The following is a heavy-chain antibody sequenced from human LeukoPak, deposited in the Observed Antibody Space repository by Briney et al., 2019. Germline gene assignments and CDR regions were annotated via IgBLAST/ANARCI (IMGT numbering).Heavy chain of an antibody. V-gene: IGHV3-30*02. J-gene: IGHJ4*02. D-gene: IGHD3-16*02. Sequence: GGPLRLSCAASGFTFNSYGMHWVRQAPGKGLEWVAFIRYDGSNKYYAASVKGRFTISRDNSKNTLYLQMNSLRAEDTAVNYCAKEVSDYVWGNYRCYFDYWGQGTLVTVSS. CDR2: IRYDGSNK. CDR1: GFTFNSYG. CDR3: AKEVSDYVWGNYRCYFDY.